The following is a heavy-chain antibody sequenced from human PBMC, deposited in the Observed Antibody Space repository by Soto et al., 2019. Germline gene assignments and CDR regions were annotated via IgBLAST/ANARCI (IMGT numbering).Heavy chain of an antibody. CDR3: ARDPRTARASAMDV. Sequence: PGGSLRLSCTASGFIFSNFGMHWVRQAPGKGLEWVAGVWYDGSNGVSAESVKGRFTISRDNSKNTLYLQMTSLRAEDTAVYYCARDPRTARASAMDVWGQVTTVTVSS. V-gene: IGHV3-33*01. CDR1: GFIFSNFG. CDR2: VWYDGSNG. J-gene: IGHJ6*02. D-gene: IGHD6-6*01.